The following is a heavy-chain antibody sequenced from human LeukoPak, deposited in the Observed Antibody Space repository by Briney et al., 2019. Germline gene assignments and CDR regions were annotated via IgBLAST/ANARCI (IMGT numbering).Heavy chain of an antibody. CDR1: GYTFTGYY. D-gene: IGHD3-22*01. CDR3: ARSYYYDSSGYLGGYYYYMDV. Sequence: GASVKVSCKASGYTFTGYYMHWVRQAPGQGLEWMGWINPNSGGTNYAQKFQGRVTMTRDTSISTAYMELSRLRSDDTAVYYCARSYYYDSSGYLGGYYYYMDVWGKGTTVTVPS. CDR2: INPNSGGT. J-gene: IGHJ6*03. V-gene: IGHV1-2*02.